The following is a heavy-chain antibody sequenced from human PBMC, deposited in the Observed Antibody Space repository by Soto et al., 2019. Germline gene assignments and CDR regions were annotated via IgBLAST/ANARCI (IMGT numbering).Heavy chain of an antibody. CDR3: ARDHPFIVATMSIDF. CDR2: ISPYNGHT. Sequence: QVQMAQSGGEVKKLGASLKVSCKAFGYTFTNYGISWVRQAPGQGLEWMGWISPYNGHTNSAQKXQNXXSXTTDTSTATAYMELRSLRTDDTAVYYCARDHPFIVATMSIDFWGQGTLVSVSS. D-gene: IGHD5-12*01. V-gene: IGHV1-18*01. J-gene: IGHJ4*02. CDR1: GYTFTNYG.